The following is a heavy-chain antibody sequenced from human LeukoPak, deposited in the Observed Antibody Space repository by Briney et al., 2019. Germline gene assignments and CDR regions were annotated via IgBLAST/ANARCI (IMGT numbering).Heavy chain of an antibody. Sequence: GASVKVSCKASGYTFTSYDINWVRQATGQGLEWMGWMNPNSGNTGYEQKFRGRVTMTRNTSISTAYMELSSLRSEDTAVYYCARVGGTRHYYYYYYGLDVWGQGTTVTVSS. J-gene: IGHJ6*02. CDR1: GYTFTSYD. CDR3: ARVGGTRHYYYYYYGLDV. V-gene: IGHV1-8*01. CDR2: MNPNSGNT.